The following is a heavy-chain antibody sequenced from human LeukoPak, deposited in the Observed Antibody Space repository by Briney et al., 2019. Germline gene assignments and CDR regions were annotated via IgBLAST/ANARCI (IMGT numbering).Heavy chain of an antibody. V-gene: IGHV3-48*03. CDR3: ARVGRIQYFDC. J-gene: IGHJ4*02. CDR2: ISGGGETP. D-gene: IGHD5-18*01. CDR1: EFTFSSYE. Sequence: GGTLRLSCSASEFTFSSYEMNWVRQAPGKGLEWVSYISGGGETPLYADSVKGRFTTSRDNAKNSLYLQLTSLRAEDTAVYYCARVGRIQYFDCWGQGTLVTVS.